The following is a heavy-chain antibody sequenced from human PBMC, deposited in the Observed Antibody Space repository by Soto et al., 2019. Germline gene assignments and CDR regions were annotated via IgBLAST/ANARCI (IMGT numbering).Heavy chain of an antibody. CDR3: TKYCSSTSCYYDAFDI. CDR1: GFTFSNAW. D-gene: IGHD2-2*01. V-gene: IGHV3-15*01. CDR2: IKSKTDGGTT. Sequence: GGSLRLSCAASGFTFSNAWMSWVRQAPGKGLEWVGRIKSKTDGGTTDYAAPVKGRFTISRDDSKNTLYLQMNSLKTEDTAVYYCTKYCSSTSCYYDAFDIWGQGTMVTVSS. J-gene: IGHJ3*02.